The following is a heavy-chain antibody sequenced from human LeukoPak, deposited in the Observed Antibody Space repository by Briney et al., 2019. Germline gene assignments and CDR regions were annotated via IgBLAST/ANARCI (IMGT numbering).Heavy chain of an antibody. CDR3: SRIIAAAGLRNRDY. V-gene: IGHV4-34*01. CDR2: INHSGST. CDR1: GAPFIGFY. D-gene: IGHD6-13*01. Sequence: SETLSPTCAVHGAPFIGFYWSWIRQPPGQGLEWIGEINHSGSTNNNPYRKSLIAISVDTSKNQLSLMLISVTAADTAVYACSRIIAAAGLRNRDYWGQGTLVTVSS. J-gene: IGHJ4*02.